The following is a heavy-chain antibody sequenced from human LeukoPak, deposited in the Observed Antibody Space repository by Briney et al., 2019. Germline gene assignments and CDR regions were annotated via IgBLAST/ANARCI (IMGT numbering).Heavy chain of an antibody. CDR2: IYCSGST. D-gene: IGHD1-1*01. J-gene: IGHJ2*01. CDR1: GGSISSYY. V-gene: IGHV4-59*01. CDR3: ARGGKYNGDYWYFDL. Sequence: SESLSLTCTVSGGSISSYYWSWIRQPPGKGLEWIGSIYCSGSTNYNPSLKSRVSTSVDTSTNQFSLQQSSVTAADTAVYYCARGGKYNGDYWYFDLWGRGTLVTVSS.